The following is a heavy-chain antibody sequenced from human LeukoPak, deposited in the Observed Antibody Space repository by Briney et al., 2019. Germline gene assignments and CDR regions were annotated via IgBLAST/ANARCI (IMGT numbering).Heavy chain of an antibody. J-gene: IGHJ3*01. CDR1: GGSITSDY. V-gene: IGHV4-59*01. CDR3: ARDSGNYFGAFDF. D-gene: IGHD3-22*01. Sequence: SETLSLTCTVSGGSITSDYWSWIRQPPGKGLEWIGYIYSGGTSNHNPSLKSRVTISIDTSRNLFSLRLTSVTAADTAIYYCARDSGNYFGAFDFWGQGTMVTVSS. CDR2: IYSGGTS.